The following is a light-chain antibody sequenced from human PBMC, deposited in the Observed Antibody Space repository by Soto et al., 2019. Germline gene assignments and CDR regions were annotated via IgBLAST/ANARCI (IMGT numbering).Light chain of an antibody. CDR2: EVT. J-gene: IGLJ1*01. V-gene: IGLV2-8*01. Sequence: QSALTQPPSASGSPGQSVTISCTGTSSDVGGYNYVSWYQQHPGKAPKLMIYEVTKRPSRVPDRFSGSKSGNAASLTVSGLQADDEADYYCSSYAGSNNYVFGPGTKLTVL. CDR1: SSDVGGYNY. CDR3: SSYAGSNNYV.